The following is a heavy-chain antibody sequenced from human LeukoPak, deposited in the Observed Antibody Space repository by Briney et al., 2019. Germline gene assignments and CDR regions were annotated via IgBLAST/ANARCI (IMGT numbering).Heavy chain of an antibody. Sequence: PSETLSLTCTVSGGSISRYYWSWIRQPAGKGLEWIGRIYTSGSTNYNPSLKSRVTTSVDTSKNQFSLKLSSVTAADTAVYYCARGGNSGAFDIWGQGTMVTVSS. V-gene: IGHV4-4*07. D-gene: IGHD4-23*01. CDR3: ARGGNSGAFDI. CDR2: IYTSGST. CDR1: GGSISRYY. J-gene: IGHJ3*02.